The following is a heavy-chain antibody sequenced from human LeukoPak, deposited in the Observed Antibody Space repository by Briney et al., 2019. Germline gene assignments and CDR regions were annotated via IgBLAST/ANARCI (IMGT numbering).Heavy chain of an antibody. CDR2: INHSGST. D-gene: IGHD4-11*01. Sequence: SETLSLTCAVYGGSFSGYYWSWIRQPPGKGLEWIGEINHSGSTNYNPSLKSRVTISVDTSKNQFSLKLSSVTAADTAVYYCASITVENWSDPWGQGTLVTVSS. CDR3: ASITVENWSDP. CDR1: GGSFSGYY. J-gene: IGHJ5*02. V-gene: IGHV4-34*01.